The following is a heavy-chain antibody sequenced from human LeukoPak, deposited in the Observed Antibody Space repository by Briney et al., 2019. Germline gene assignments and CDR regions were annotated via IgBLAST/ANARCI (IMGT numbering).Heavy chain of an antibody. D-gene: IGHD5-18*01. CDR1: GGFINGSGHY. Sequence: SETLSLICTVSGGFINGSGHYWTWTRQHPGGGLEWLGFIHPGGTIYYNPSLSGRLTISADTSKNQMSLKLSSVTAADTAVYYCARGGDTAKGGDSWGQGTLVIVSS. CDR3: ARGGDTAKGGDS. CDR2: IHPGGTI. V-gene: IGHV4-31*03. J-gene: IGHJ4*02.